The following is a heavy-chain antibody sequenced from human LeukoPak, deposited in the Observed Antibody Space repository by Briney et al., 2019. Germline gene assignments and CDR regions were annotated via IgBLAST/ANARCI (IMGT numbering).Heavy chain of an antibody. CDR1: GFTVSSNY. J-gene: IGHJ4*02. Sequence: GGSLRLSCAASGFTVSSNYMSWVRQAPGKGLEWVSVIYSGGSTYYADSVKGRFTISRDNSKNTLYLQMNSLRAEDTAVYYCAKWSTGSLYSSTIFGVVIPAWGQGTLVTVSS. CDR3: AKWSTGSLYSSTIFGVVIPA. CDR2: IYSGGST. V-gene: IGHV3-53*01. D-gene: IGHD3-3*01.